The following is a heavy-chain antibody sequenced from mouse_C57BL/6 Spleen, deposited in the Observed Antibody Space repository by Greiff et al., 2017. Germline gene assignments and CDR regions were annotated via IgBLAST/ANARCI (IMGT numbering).Heavy chain of an antibody. J-gene: IGHJ2*01. Sequence: VQLQQPGAELVRPGSSVKLSCKASGYTFTSYWMDWVKQRPGQGLEWIGNIYPSDSETHYNQKFKDKATLTVDKSSSTAYMQLSSLTSEDSAVYYCARGLRRGNFDYWGQGTTRTVSS. CDR3: ARGLRRGNFDY. CDR2: IYPSDSET. V-gene: IGHV1-61*01. D-gene: IGHD2-4*01. CDR1: GYTFTSYW.